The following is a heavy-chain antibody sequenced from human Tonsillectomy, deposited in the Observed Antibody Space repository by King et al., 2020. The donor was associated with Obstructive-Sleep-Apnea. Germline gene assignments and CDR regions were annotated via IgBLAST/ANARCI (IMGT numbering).Heavy chain of an antibody. J-gene: IGHJ4*02. V-gene: IGHV3-9*01. CDR3: AKDADYDILTGILHHFDY. CDR2: ISWNSDTI. D-gene: IGHD3-9*01. Sequence: QLVQSGGGLVQPGRSLRLSCAASGFTFDDYAMHWVRHAPGKGLEWVSSISWNSDTIGYADSVKGRFTISRDNAKNSLYLQMNSLRAEDTALYYCAKDADYDILTGILHHFDYWGQGTLVTVSS. CDR1: GFTFDDYA.